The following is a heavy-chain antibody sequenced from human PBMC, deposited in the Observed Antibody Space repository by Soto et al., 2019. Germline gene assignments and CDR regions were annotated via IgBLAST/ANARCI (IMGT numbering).Heavy chain of an antibody. J-gene: IGHJ6*02. CDR2: IIPIFGAP. Sequence: QVHLVQSGAEVKKPGSSVKVSCKTSGGSFNTFPFSWVRQAPGQGLEWMGGIIPIFGAPIYAQRFKGRDTISSDKNTTTASMELSSLGSEDTAVYYCVKTWGAVAVPATRDHHDMDIWGPGTTVTFSS. V-gene: IGHV1-69*06. CDR1: GGSFNTFP. CDR3: VKTWGAVAVPATRDHHDMDI. D-gene: IGHD1-26*01.